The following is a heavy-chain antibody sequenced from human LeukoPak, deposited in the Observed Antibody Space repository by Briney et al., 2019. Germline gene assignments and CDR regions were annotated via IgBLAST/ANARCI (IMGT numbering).Heavy chain of an antibody. CDR2: IKEDGSDK. V-gene: IGHV3-7*01. CDR3: AKGGHYNFDY. J-gene: IGHJ4*01. Sequence: GGSLRLSCAASGFTLSTYWMKWVRQAPGKGLDWVASIKEDGSDKYYVDSVKGRFSIPRDNAKNSLYLQMNSLRTEDTAVYYCAKGGHYNFDYWGQGTLVTVSS. D-gene: IGHD4-11*01. CDR1: GFTLSTYW.